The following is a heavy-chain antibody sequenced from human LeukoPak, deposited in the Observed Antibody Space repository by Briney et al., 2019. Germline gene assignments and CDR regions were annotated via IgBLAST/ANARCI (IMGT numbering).Heavy chain of an antibody. CDR1: GFTFRSYG. CDR2: IKQDGSEK. V-gene: IGHV3-7*01. CDR3: AARYGMDV. Sequence: GGSLRLSCSASGFTFRSYGMHWVRQAPGKGLEWVANIKQDGSEKYYVDSVKGRFTISRDNAKNSLYLQMNSLRVEDTAVYYCAARYGMDVWGQGTTVTVSS. J-gene: IGHJ6*02.